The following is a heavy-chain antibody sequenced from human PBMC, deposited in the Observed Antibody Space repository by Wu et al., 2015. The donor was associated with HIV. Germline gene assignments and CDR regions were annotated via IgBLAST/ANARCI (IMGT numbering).Heavy chain of an antibody. D-gene: IGHD3-10*01. V-gene: IGHV1-69*05. CDR2: IIPIFGTA. J-gene: IGHJ3*02. CDR1: GGTFSSYA. CDR3: ARATVRASYYGSGSYYNLDAFDI. Sequence: QVQLVQSGAEVKKPGSSVKVSCKASGGTFSSYAISWVRQAPGQGLEWMGGIIPIFGTANYAQKFQGRVTITTDESTSTAYMELSSLRSEDTAVYYCARATVRASYYGSGSYYNLDAFDIWGQGDNGHRLF.